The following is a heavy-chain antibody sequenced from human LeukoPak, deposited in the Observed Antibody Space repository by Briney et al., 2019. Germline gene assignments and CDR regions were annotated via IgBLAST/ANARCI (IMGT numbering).Heavy chain of an antibody. J-gene: IGHJ4*02. CDR1: GYSFSNYW. CDR2: IYPGDSDT. V-gene: IGHV5-51*01. D-gene: IGHD2-15*01. CDR3: ARYCSGGSCYSGFDY. Sequence: PGESLKISCKGSGYSFSNYWIGWVRQMPGKGLEWMGIIYPGDSDTGYSPSFQGQVTMSADKSISTAYLQWSSLKASDTAMYYCARYCSGGSCYSGFDYWGQGALVTVSS.